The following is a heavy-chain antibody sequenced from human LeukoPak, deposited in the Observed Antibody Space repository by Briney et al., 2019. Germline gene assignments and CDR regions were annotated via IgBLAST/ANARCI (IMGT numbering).Heavy chain of an antibody. J-gene: IGHJ5*02. D-gene: IGHD5-18*01. CDR3: AREERGYSYGYGGFDP. Sequence: ASVKVSCKASGYTFTSYGISWVRQAPGQGLEGMGWISAYNGNTNYAQKLQGRVTMTTDPSTSTAYMELRSLRSDDTAVYYCAREERGYSYGYGGFDPWGQGTLVTVSS. V-gene: IGHV1-18*01. CDR1: GYTFTSYG. CDR2: ISAYNGNT.